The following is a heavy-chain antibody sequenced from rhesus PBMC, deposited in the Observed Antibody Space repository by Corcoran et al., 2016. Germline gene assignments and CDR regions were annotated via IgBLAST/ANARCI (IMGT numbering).Heavy chain of an antibody. D-gene: IGHD1-44*01. CDR1: GGSISGGYG. J-gene: IGHJ4*01. CDR2: IFGSIGST. CDR3: ARRTYTYYFDY. V-gene: IGHV4S7*01. Sequence: QVQLQESGPGLVKPSETLSLTCAVSGGSISGGYGWSWIRQPPGKGLGWIGHIFGSIGSTYYNPSLKSRVTISRDTSKNQFSLKLSSVTAADTAVYYCARRTYTYYFDYWGQGVLVTVSS.